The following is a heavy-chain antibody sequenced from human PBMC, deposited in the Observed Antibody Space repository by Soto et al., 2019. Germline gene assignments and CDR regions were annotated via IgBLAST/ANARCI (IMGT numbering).Heavy chain of an antibody. CDR3: VRYLVRGIPDY. V-gene: IGHV3-7*01. CDR2: IKPGGGEK. J-gene: IGHJ4*02. D-gene: IGHD3-10*01. Sequence: EVQLVESGGGLVQPGGSLRLSCAASGFSFSAFWMAWVRQAPGKGLEWVASIKPGGGEKYYVESVKGRFTISRDNAENSLYLQFNSLRAEDTAVYHCVRYLVRGIPDYWGQGALVTVSS. CDR1: GFSFSAFW.